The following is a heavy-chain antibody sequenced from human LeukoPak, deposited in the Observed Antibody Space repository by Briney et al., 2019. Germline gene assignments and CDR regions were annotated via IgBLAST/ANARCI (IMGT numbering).Heavy chain of an antibody. CDR3: VKDNKVRGSRWFDY. CDR1: GFTFSSYW. Sequence: GGSLGLSCAASGFTFSSYWMSWVRQAPGKGLEWVANIKQDGSEKYYADSVKGRFTISRDNSKNSLYLQINSLRAEDTALYYCVKDNKVRGSRWFDYWGQGTLVTVSS. V-gene: IGHV3-7*03. D-gene: IGHD6-13*01. J-gene: IGHJ4*02. CDR2: IKQDGSEK.